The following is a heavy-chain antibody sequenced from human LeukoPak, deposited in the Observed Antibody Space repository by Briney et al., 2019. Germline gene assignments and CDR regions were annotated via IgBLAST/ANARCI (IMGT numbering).Heavy chain of an antibody. Sequence: GRSLRLSCAASGFTFSSYAMHWVRQAPGKGLEWVAVISYDGSNKYYADSVKGRFTISRDNSKNTLYLQMNSLRAEDTAVYYCAKVWDSSGWTWIDYWGQGTLVTVSS. CDR1: GFTFSSYA. CDR2: ISYDGSNK. V-gene: IGHV3-30-3*01. D-gene: IGHD6-19*01. CDR3: AKVWDSSGWTWIDY. J-gene: IGHJ4*02.